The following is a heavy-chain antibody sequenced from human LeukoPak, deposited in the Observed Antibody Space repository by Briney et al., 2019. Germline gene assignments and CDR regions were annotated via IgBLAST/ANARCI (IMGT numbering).Heavy chain of an antibody. Sequence: ASVKVSCKASGYTFTSYDINWVRQATGQGLEWMGWVNPNSGNTGYAQKFQGRVTMTRNTSISTAYMELSSLRSEDTAVYYCARGSIVQENYFDYWGQGTLVTVSS. CDR3: ARGSIVQENYFDY. J-gene: IGHJ4*02. CDR1: GYTFTSYD. V-gene: IGHV1-8*01. D-gene: IGHD2-8*01. CDR2: VNPNSGNT.